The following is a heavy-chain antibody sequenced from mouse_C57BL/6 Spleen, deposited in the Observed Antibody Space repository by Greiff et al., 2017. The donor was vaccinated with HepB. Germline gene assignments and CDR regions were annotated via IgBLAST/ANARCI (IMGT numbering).Heavy chain of an antibody. CDR1: GYTFTDYY. CDR2: IYPGSGNT. V-gene: IGHV1-76*01. Sequence: QVQLQQSGAELVRPGASVKLSCKASGYTFTDYYINWVKQRPGQGLEWIARIYPGSGNTYYNEKFKGKATLTAEKSSSTAYMQLSSLTSEDSAVYFCAREGVYSKGELDYFDYWGQGTTLTVSS. J-gene: IGHJ2*01. D-gene: IGHD2-5*01. CDR3: AREGVYSKGELDYFDY.